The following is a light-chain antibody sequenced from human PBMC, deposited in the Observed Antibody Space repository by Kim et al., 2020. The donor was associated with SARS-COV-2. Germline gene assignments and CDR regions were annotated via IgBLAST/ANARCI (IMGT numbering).Light chain of an antibody. V-gene: IGKV1-39*01. Sequence: ASVGDRVTIACRASQRISTFLNWYQQKPGKAPNLLSYGASNLQSGVPSRFSGSGSGTDFTLIITSLQPEDFATYYCQQSYSIPLTFGGGTKVDIK. J-gene: IGKJ4*01. CDR3: QQSYSIPLT. CDR2: GAS. CDR1: QRISTF.